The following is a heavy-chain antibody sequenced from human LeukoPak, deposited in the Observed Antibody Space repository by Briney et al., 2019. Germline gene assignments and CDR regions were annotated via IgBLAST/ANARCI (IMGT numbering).Heavy chain of an antibody. J-gene: IGHJ5*02. CDR1: GYSISSAYY. CDR2: IYHSGST. D-gene: IGHD3-16*01. Sequence: SETLSLTCTVSGYSISSAYYWGWIRQPPGKGLEWIGSIYHSGSTYYNPSLKSRVTISVDTSKNQFSLKLSSVTAADTAVYYCARFTPQGYGWGGYNRFDPWGQGTLVSVTS. V-gene: IGHV4-38-2*02. CDR3: ARFTPQGYGWGGYNRFDP.